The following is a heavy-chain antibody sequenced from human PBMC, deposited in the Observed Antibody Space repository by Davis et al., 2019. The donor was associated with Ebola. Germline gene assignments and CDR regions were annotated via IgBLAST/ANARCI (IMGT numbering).Heavy chain of an antibody. D-gene: IGHD6-19*01. J-gene: IGHJ4*02. CDR1: GFTFSSYS. CDR3: ARDPYSNGWYYFDY. V-gene: IGHV3-21*01. CDR2: ISSISSYI. Sequence: GESLKISCAASGFTFSSYSMNWVRQAPGKGLEWVASISSISSYIYYADSVKGRFTISRDNVKNSLFLQMNSLRAEDTAVYYCARDPYSNGWYYFDYWGQGTLVTVSS.